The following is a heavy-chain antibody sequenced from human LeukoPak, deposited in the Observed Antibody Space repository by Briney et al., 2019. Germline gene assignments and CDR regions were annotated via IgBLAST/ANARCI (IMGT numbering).Heavy chain of an antibody. J-gene: IGHJ4*02. V-gene: IGHV3-74*01. CDR1: GFTFNSHW. Sequence: GGSLRLSCAASGFTFNSHWMHWVRQAPGKGLAWLSRISSDGRDTGYADSVKGRFTISRDNSKNTLYLQTNSLRAEDTAVYYCAREYYYDSSGFPLDYWGQGTLVTVSS. CDR2: ISSDGRDT. D-gene: IGHD3-22*01. CDR3: AREYYYDSSGFPLDY.